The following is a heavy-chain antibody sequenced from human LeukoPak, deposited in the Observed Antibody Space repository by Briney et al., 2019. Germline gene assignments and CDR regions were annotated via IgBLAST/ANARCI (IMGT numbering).Heavy chain of an antibody. D-gene: IGHD2-2*01. CDR1: GGFISNYY. J-gene: IGHJ6*03. V-gene: IGHV4-4*07. CDR3: ARETVAPYCSSTSCYYYYMDV. CDR2: IYTSGRT. Sequence: SETLSLTCTVSGGFISNYYWSWIRQHAGKALEWIGRIYTSGRTNYNPSLKSRVTMSVDTSKNQFSLKLSSVTAADTAVYYCARETVAPYCSSTSCYYYYMDVWGKGTTVTVSS.